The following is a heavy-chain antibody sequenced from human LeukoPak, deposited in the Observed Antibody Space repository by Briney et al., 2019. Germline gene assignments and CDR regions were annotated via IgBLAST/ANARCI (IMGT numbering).Heavy chain of an antibody. Sequence: ASVKVSCKASGYTFTSYHMHWVRQAPGQGLEWMGIINPSGGSTSYAQKFQGRVTMTRDTSTSTVYMELSSLRSEDTAVYYCARGCYDILTGYCFDYWGQGTLVAVSS. J-gene: IGHJ4*02. CDR3: ARGCYDILTGYCFDY. CDR2: INPSGGST. V-gene: IGHV1-46*03. CDR1: GYTFTSYH. D-gene: IGHD3-9*01.